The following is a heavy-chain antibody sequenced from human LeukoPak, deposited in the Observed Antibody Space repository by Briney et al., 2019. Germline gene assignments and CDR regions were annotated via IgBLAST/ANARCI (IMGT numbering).Heavy chain of an antibody. CDR1: GFSFNSYA. D-gene: IGHD4-17*01. V-gene: IGHV3-23*01. CDR3: AKTTAFDY. Sequence: GGSLRLSCAASGFSFNSYAISWVRQAPGKGLEWVSTISGSASSTYYADSVKGRFTISRDNSKNTLYLQMNSLRAEDTAIYYCAKTTAFDYWGQGTLVTVSS. J-gene: IGHJ4*02. CDR2: ISGSASST.